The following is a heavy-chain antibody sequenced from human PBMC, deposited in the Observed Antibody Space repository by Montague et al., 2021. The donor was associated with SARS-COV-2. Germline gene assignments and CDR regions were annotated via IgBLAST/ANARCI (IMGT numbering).Heavy chain of an antibody. V-gene: IGHV4-59*11. D-gene: IGHD1/OR15-1a*01. CDR1: GGSISGHY. J-gene: IGHJ2*01. CDR3: AREVRIEFWQTNWDFGL. CDR2: FDHSGDT. Sequence: SETLSLTCSVSGGSISGHYWSWIRQPPGKGLEWIGNFDHSGDTKYNPSLKSRATISVDTSKNHFALRLSSVTAADTAVYYCAREVRIEFWQTNWDFGLWGRGALVTVSS.